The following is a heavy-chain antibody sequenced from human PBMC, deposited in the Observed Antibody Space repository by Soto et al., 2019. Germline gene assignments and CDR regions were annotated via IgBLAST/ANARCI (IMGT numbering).Heavy chain of an antibody. J-gene: IGHJ4*02. CDR2: ISYDGSNK. Sequence: GGSLRLSCAASGFAFSSYGMHWVRQAPGKGLEWVAVISYDGSNKYYADSVKGRFTISRDNSKNTLYLQMNSLRAEDTAVYYCAKDLGLMVYAIALEYWGQGTLVTVSS. V-gene: IGHV3-30*18. CDR3: AKDLGLMVYAIALEY. CDR1: GFAFSSYG. D-gene: IGHD2-8*01.